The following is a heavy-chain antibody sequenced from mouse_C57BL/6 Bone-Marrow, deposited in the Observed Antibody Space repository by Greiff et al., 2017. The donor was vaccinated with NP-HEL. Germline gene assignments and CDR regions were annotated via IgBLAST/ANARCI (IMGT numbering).Heavy chain of an antibody. V-gene: IGHV5-6*02. CDR1: GFTFSSYG. CDR3: ARPPAGTGYFDV. J-gene: IGHJ1*03. CDR2: ISSGGSYT. Sequence: DVKLVESGGDLVKPGGSLKLSCAASGFTFSSYGMSWVRQTPDKRLEWVATISSGGSYTYYPDSVKGRFTISRDNAKNTLYLQMSSLKSEDTAMYYGARPPAGTGYFDVWGTGTTVTVSS. D-gene: IGHD4-1*01.